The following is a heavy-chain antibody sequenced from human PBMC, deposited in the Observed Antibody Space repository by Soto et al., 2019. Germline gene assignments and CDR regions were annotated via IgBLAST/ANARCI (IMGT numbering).Heavy chain of an antibody. V-gene: IGHV2-5*02. CDR2: IYWDTDE. J-gene: IGHJ6*02. D-gene: IGHD2-15*01. CDR3: AHKGGRGAAMDV. CDR1: GFSVSTNGEG. Sequence: QITLKESGPTLVKPTQTLTLTCTFSGFSVSTNGEGVAWIRQPPGKALEWLALIYWDTDERNSPHLQSRVTITKDTSKSQVVRPMTNMDPVDTATYYCAHKGGRGAAMDVWGQGTSVTVSS.